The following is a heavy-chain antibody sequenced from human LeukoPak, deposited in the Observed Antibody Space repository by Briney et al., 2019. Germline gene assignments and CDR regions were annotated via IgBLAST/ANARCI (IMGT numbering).Heavy chain of an antibody. V-gene: IGHV4-39*07. CDR3: AREVGDVVVVAATPYYYYYMDV. CDR1: GGSISTSSYY. D-gene: IGHD2-15*01. Sequence: PSETLSLTCTVSGGSISTSSYYWGWVRQPPGKGLEWIGNIFYSGSTYYSPSLESRVTVSLDTSRNQFSLKLSSVTAADTAVYYCAREVGDVVVVAATPYYYYYMDVWGKGTTVTVSS. J-gene: IGHJ6*03. CDR2: IFYSGST.